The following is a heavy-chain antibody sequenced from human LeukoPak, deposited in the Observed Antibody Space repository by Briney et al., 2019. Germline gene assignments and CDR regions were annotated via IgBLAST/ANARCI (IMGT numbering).Heavy chain of an antibody. CDR3: ARIRGYSYAMEYHFDY. V-gene: IGHV3-23*01. J-gene: IGHJ4*02. CDR1: GFTFSSYA. CDR2: IRSSDGST. D-gene: IGHD5-18*01. Sequence: PGGSLRLSCAASGFTFSSYAMSWVRQAPGKGLEWVSAIRSSDGSTYYADSVRGRFTISRDNSKNTLYLQMNSLRVEDTAVYYCARIRGYSYAMEYHFDYWGQGTLVTVSS.